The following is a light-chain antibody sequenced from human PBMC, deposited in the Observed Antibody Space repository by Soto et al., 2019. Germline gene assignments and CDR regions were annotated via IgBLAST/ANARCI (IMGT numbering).Light chain of an antibody. CDR1: HSVDGS. CDR3: QHYDKWHHT. J-gene: IGKJ4*01. V-gene: IGKV3D-15*01. Sequence: EIVVTQSPGTVAVSRGEGGTLSCRPRHSVDGSLAWYQQKPREAPRLLIFGASTRATGIPTRFSGRGSGTDFTLTIRSLQPDDFGLYFCQHYDKWHHTFGRGTKVDTK. CDR2: GAS.